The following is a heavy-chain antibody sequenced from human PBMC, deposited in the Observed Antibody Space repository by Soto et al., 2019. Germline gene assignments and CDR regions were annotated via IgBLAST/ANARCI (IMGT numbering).Heavy chain of an antibody. CDR1: GYTFIRYY. D-gene: IGHD3-10*01. J-gene: IGHJ6*02. CDR3: AKDAKMLTYYDRSGNYQKHDMEV. CDR2: INPSGGST. V-gene: IGHV1-46*01. Sequence: QVQLVQSGAEVKKPGASVKVSCKASGYTFIRYYMHWVRQAPGQGLEWMGIINPSGGSTSYAQKFRGRVTMTRDTSTSTAYMELSSLRSDDTAVYYCAKDAKMLTYYDRSGNYQKHDMEVWGHGTTVTVSS.